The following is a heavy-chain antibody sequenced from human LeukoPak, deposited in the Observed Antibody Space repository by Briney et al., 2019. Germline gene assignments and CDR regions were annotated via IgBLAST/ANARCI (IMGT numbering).Heavy chain of an antibody. CDR1: GASISNSAYY. CDR2: VHYSGST. CDR3: ARLFFVIDT. V-gene: IGHV4-39*01. Sequence: SQTLSLTCTVSGASISNSAYYWLWIRQPPGEGLECIGTVHYSGSTFYNPSLKSRVNISVDTSKNQFSLQLSSVTAADTAVYYCARLFFVIDTWGQGTLVTVSS. D-gene: IGHD3-3*01. J-gene: IGHJ5*02.